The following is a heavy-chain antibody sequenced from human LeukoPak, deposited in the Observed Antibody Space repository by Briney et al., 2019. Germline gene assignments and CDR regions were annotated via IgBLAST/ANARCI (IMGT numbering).Heavy chain of an antibody. CDR1: GYTFTGYY. V-gene: IGHV1-2*02. J-gene: IGHJ4*02. CDR2: IKPNIGGT. Sequence: ASVKVSCKASGYTFTGYYMHWVRQAPGQGLEWMGWIKPNIGGTNYAQKFQGRVTMTRDTSISTAYLELSRLRSDDTAVYYCARRSTFDYWGQGTLVTVSS. CDR3: ARRSTFDY.